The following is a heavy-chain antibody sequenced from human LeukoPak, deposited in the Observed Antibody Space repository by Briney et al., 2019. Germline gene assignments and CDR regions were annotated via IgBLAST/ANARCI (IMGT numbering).Heavy chain of an antibody. CDR1: GGTFSSYA. D-gene: IGHD6-19*01. Sequence: ASVKVSCKASGGTFSSYAISWVRQAPGQGLEWMGGIIPIFGTANYAQKFQGRVTITADKSTSTAYMELSSLRSEVTAVYYCARALRRSIAVAGTRSGLGAFDIWGQGTMVTVSS. J-gene: IGHJ3*02. V-gene: IGHV1-69*06. CDR2: IIPIFGTA. CDR3: ARALRRSIAVAGTRSGLGAFDI.